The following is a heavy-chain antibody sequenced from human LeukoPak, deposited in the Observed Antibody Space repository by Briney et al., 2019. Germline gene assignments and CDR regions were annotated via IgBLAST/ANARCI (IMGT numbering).Heavy chain of an antibody. J-gene: IGHJ4*02. CDR1: GLTVNNMY. CDR3: SRDAGPTGGRYLYS. V-gene: IGHV3-53*01. CDR2: IYNGGTI. D-gene: IGHD4-17*01. Sequence: GGSLRLSCAASGLTVNNMYMTWGRQAPGKGLEWISTIYNGGTIYYADSVKGRFTISTDNSKNTLNLQMNGLTADDTAVYYCSRDAGPTGGRYLYSWGPGTLVTVSS.